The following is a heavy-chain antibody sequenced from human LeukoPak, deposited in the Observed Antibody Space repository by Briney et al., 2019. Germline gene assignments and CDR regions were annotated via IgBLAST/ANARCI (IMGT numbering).Heavy chain of an antibody. V-gene: IGHV3-30*02. D-gene: IGHD3-22*01. CDR1: GFTFSSYG. Sequence: TGGSLRLSCAASGFTFSSYGMHWVRQAPGKGLEWVAFIRYDGSNKYYADSVKGRFTISRDNSKNTLYLQMNSLRAEDTAVYYCAKGSKYYYDSSGYGPLDYWGQGTLVTVSS. CDR3: AKGSKYYYDSSGYGPLDY. J-gene: IGHJ4*02. CDR2: IRYDGSNK.